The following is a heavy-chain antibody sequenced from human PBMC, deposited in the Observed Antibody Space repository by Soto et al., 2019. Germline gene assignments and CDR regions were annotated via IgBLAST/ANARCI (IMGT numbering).Heavy chain of an antibody. CDR3: AAERAAAGKGALN. CDR2: IVVGSGNT. Sequence: EASVKVSCKASGFTFTSSAVQWVRQARGQRLEWIGWIVVGSGNTNYAQKFQERVTITRDMSTSTAYMELSSLRSEDTAVYYCAAERAAAGKGALNWGQGTLVTVSS. CDR1: GFTFTSSA. V-gene: IGHV1-58*01. D-gene: IGHD6-13*01. J-gene: IGHJ4*02.